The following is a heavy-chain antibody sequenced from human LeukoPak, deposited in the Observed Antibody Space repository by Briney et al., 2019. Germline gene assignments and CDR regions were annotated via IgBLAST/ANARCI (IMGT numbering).Heavy chain of an antibody. CDR2: IYSGGST. CDR1: GFTISSNY. Sequence: GGSLRLSCAASGFTISSNYLSWVRQAPGKGLEWVSVIYSGGSTYYADSVKGRFTISRDNSKNTLYLQMNSLRAEDTAVYYCARGYYDILTGPQGYFDYWGQGTLVTVSS. J-gene: IGHJ4*02. V-gene: IGHV3-53*01. D-gene: IGHD3-9*01. CDR3: ARGYYDILTGPQGYFDY.